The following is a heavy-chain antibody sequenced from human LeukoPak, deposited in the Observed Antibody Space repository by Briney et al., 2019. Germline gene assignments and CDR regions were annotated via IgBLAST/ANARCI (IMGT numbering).Heavy chain of an antibody. Sequence: ASVKVSGKTSGYTVTDYGIHWVRQAPGQRLEWMAWINACNGDAKYSQKLQGRVTLNRDTSASTAYMEMRSLRSEDTAVYFCARDGGRFSYNMDVWGQGTTVTVSS. V-gene: IGHV1-3*01. D-gene: IGHD1-26*01. J-gene: IGHJ6*02. CDR3: ARDGGRFSYNMDV. CDR2: INACNGDA. CDR1: GYTVTDYG.